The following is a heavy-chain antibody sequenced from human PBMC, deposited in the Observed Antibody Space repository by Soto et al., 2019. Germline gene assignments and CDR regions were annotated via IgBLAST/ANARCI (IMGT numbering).Heavy chain of an antibody. D-gene: IGHD6-13*01. CDR3: ARYPSSSWYANWFDP. Sequence: QVQLQESGPGLVKPSGTLSLTCAVSGGSISSSNWWSWVRQPPGKGLEWIGEIYHSGSTNYNPSLESRVTISVDKSKNQFSLKLSSVTAADTAVYYCARYPSSSWYANWFDPWGQGTLVTVSS. J-gene: IGHJ5*02. CDR2: IYHSGST. CDR1: GGSISSSNW. V-gene: IGHV4-4*02.